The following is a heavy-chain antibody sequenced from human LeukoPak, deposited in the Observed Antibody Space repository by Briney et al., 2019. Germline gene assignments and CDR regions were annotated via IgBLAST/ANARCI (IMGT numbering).Heavy chain of an antibody. CDR1: GFSFSSYA. CDR3: AKPEGEVVTPYDAFDI. J-gene: IGHJ3*02. CDR2: ISNSGVTT. Sequence: GGSLRLSCAASGFSFSSYAMSWVRQAPGKGLEWVSSISNSGVTTYYADSVKGRFTLSRDNSKNTLYLQMNSLRAGDTAVYYCAKPEGEVVTPYDAFDIWGQGTMVTVSS. D-gene: IGHD2-15*01. V-gene: IGHV3-23*01.